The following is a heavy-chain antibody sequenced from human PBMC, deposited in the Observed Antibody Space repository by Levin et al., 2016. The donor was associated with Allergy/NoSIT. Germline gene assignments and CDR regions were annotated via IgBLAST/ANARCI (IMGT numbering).Heavy chain of an antibody. CDR2: IKSKTDGGTT. CDR1: GFTFSNAW. D-gene: IGHD3-3*01. Sequence: GGSLRLSCAASGFTFSNAWMSWVRQAPGKGLEWVGRIKSKTDGGTTDYAAPVKGRFTISRDDSKNTLYLQMNSLKTEDTAVYYCTTLHGDFWSGYDHYYYYYMDVWGKGTTVTVSS. J-gene: IGHJ6*03. V-gene: IGHV3-15*01. CDR3: TTLHGDFWSGYDHYYYYYMDV.